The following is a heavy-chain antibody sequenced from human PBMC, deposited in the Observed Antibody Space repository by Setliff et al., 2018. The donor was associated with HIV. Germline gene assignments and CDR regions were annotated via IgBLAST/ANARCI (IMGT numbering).Heavy chain of an antibody. Sequence: ASVKVSCKASGFTFGKSAIHWVRQAPGQRLELMAWINAANGHAKYSQKFQGRVTITRDTSATIAYMELSSLTSEDTALYFCARTDYDSGKSVLDSWGQGTLVTVS. CDR1: GFTFGKSA. CDR3: ARTDYDSGKSVLDS. J-gene: IGHJ5*01. D-gene: IGHD3-10*01. V-gene: IGHV1-3*01. CDR2: INAANGHA.